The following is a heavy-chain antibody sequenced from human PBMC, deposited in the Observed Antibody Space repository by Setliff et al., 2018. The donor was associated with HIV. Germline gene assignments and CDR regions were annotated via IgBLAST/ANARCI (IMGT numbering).Heavy chain of an antibody. CDR1: GYIFTGYG. CDR2: ISAYNGDT. V-gene: IGHV7-4-1*01. J-gene: IGHJ6*02. CDR3: ARAYPTTYYYGMDV. Sequence: ASVKVSCKASGYIFTGYGINWVRQAPGQGLEWMGWISAYNGDTNYAQGFTGRFVFSLDTSVSTAYLQICSLKAEDTAVYYCARAYPTTYYYGMDVWGQGTTVTVSS.